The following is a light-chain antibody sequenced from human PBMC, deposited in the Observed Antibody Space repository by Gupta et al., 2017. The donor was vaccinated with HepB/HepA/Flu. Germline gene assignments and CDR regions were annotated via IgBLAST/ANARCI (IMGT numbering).Light chain of an antibody. J-gene: IGKJ1*01. CDR3: QQVNTYPRT. CDR2: ASS. Sequence: AWYQQRPGKALTLLIYASSTLQSGVPSRFSGSGSGSEFSLSISSLQPEDFATYYCQQVNTYPRTFGQGTKVEI. V-gene: IGKV1-9*01.